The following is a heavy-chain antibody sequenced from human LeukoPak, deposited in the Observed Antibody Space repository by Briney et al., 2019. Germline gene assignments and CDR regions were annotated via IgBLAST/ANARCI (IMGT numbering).Heavy chain of an antibody. CDR3: ARDEGYDILTGSPFDY. J-gene: IGHJ4*02. CDR2: ISSSSSTI. CDR1: GFTFSSYS. V-gene: IGHV3-48*02. Sequence: GGSLRLSCAASGFTFSSYSMNWARQAPGKGLEWVSYISSSSSTIYYADSVKGRFTISRDNAKNSLYLQMNSLRDEDTAVYYCARDEGYDILTGSPFDYWGQGTLVTVSS. D-gene: IGHD3-9*01.